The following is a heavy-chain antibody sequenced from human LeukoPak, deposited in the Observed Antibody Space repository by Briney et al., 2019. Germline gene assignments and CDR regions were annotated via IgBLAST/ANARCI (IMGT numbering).Heavy chain of an antibody. V-gene: IGHV3-30*05. CDR2: ISYDGSNK. Sequence: QTGGSLKLSCAASGFTFSSYGMHWVRQAPGKGLEWVAVISYDGSNKYYADSVKGRFTISRDNSKNTLYLQMNSLRAEGTAVFYCAKVPSFYYDSRGYYNWFDPWGQGTLVTVSS. D-gene: IGHD3-22*01. CDR3: AKVPSFYYDSRGYYNWFDP. J-gene: IGHJ5*02. CDR1: GFTFSSYG.